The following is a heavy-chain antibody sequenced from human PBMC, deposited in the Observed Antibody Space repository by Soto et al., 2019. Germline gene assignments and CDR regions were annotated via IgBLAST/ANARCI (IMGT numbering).Heavy chain of an antibody. D-gene: IGHD2-2*01. J-gene: IGHJ5*02. CDR3: GRDLTSNANCIDP. CDR2: IYYTGKT. Sequence: SETLSLTCSVSGDCIHVGGYYWTWIRQRPGKGLEWMGYIYYTGKTYYNPSLESRLTMSVDRSKNQFSLRLTSVTAADTAVYFCGRDLTSNANCIDPWGQGTRVTVSS. CDR1: GDCIHVGGYY. V-gene: IGHV4-30-4*01.